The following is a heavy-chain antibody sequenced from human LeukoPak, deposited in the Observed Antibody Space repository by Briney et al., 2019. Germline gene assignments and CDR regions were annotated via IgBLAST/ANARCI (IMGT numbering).Heavy chain of an antibody. V-gene: IGHV3-21*01. CDR1: GFTFSSYS. CDR2: ISSSSSYI. CDR3: ASNIAAAGTYTDDY. Sequence: PGGSLRLSXAASGFTFSSYSMNWVRQAPGKGLEWVSSISSSSSYIYYADSVKGRFTISRDNAKNSLYLQMNSLRAEDTAVYYCASNIAAAGTYTDDYWGQGTLVTVSS. D-gene: IGHD6-13*01. J-gene: IGHJ4*02.